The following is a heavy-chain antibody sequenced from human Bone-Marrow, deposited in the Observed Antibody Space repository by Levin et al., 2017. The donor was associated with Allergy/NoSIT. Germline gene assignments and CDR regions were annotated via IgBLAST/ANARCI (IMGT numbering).Heavy chain of an antibody. V-gene: IGHV3-9*01. J-gene: IGHJ4*02. CDR1: GFTFEDFA. CDR2: ISWNSGDT. Sequence: GGSLRLSCAASGFTFEDFAMHWVRQAPGKGLDWVSGISWNSGDTAYAGSVKGRFTISRDNSKNTLYLQMDSLRAEDTAVYYCARDRYSAVAGIDWTHPLDYWGQGTLVTVSS. CDR3: ARDRYSAVAGIDWTHPLDY. D-gene: IGHD6-19*01.